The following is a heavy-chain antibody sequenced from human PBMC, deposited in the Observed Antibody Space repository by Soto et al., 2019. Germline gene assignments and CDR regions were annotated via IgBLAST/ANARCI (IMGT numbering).Heavy chain of an antibody. CDR2: ISAYNGNT. CDR1: GYTFTSYG. V-gene: IGHV1-18*01. D-gene: IGHD3-9*01. J-gene: IGHJ4*02. CDR3: VRDRSGRDWLLPGLTGY. Sequence: ASVKVSCKASGYTFTSYGISWVRQAPGQGLEWMGWISAYNGNTNYAQKLQGRVTMTTDTSTSTAYMELRSLRSDDTAVYYCVRDRSGRDWLLPGLTGYWGQGTLVTVSS.